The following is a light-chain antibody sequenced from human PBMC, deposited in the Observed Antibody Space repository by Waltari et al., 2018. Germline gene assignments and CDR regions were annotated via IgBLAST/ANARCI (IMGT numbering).Light chain of an antibody. Sequence: EIVLTQSPATLSLSPGERATLSCRASQSVSTYLALYQHKPGQAPKLLMYETSRRATGIPARFSGSGSGTDFTLTISSLEAEDFAVYYCQQRGSWPLTFGGGTKVEIK. V-gene: IGKV3-11*01. CDR3: QQRGSWPLT. J-gene: IGKJ4*01. CDR1: QSVSTY. CDR2: ETS.